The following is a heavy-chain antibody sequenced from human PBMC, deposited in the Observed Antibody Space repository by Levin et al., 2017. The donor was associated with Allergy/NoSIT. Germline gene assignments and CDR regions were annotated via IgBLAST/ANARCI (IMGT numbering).Heavy chain of an antibody. D-gene: IGHD6-19*01. CDR1: GGSFSGYY. CDR2: INHSGST. V-gene: IGHV4-34*01. Sequence: SQTLSLTCAVYGGSFSGYYWSWIRQPPGKGLEWIGEINHSGSTNYNPSLKSRVTISVDTSKNQFSLKLSSVTAADTAVYYCARGRQWLVHCLGYWGQGTLVTVSS. CDR3: ARGRQWLVHCLGY. J-gene: IGHJ4*02.